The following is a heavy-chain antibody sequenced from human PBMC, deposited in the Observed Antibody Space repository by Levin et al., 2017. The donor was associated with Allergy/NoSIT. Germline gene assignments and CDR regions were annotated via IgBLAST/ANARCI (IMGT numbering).Heavy chain of an antibody. CDR3: ARTQGYCSGGSCYLDY. CDR1: GYSFTGYY. D-gene: IGHD2-15*01. J-gene: IGHJ4*02. Sequence: ASVKVSCKASGYSFTGYYMHWVRQAPGQGLEWMGWINPNSGGTNYAQKFQGRVTMTRDTSISTANMELGRLRSDDTAVYYCARTQGYCSGGSCYLDYWGQGTLVTVSA. V-gene: IGHV1-2*02. CDR2: INPNSGGT.